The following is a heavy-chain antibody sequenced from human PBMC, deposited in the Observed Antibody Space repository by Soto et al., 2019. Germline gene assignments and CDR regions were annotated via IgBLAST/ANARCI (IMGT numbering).Heavy chain of an antibody. D-gene: IGHD2-15*01. CDR3: ARHKDCSGGSCNAVGYYYGLDV. CDR2: IFYSGST. V-gene: IGHV4-39*01. CDR1: GGSISSGGYS. J-gene: IGHJ6*02. Sequence: SETLSLTCAVSGGSISSGGYSCSWIRQPPGKGLEWIGSIFYSGSTYYNPSLKSRVTISVDTSKNQFSLRLSSVTAADTAVYYCARHKDCSGGSCNAVGYYYGLDVWGQGTTVTVSS.